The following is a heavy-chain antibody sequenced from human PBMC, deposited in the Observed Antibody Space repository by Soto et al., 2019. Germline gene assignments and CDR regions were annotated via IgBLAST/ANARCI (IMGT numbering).Heavy chain of an antibody. CDR3: AGDPDSHYNDSHASSYP. CDR2: IIPIIGII. J-gene: IGHJ5*02. Sequence: QVQLVQSGGEVKKPGSSVKVSWKASGGTFSTYIITWVRQAPGQGLEWMGRIIPIIGIINYAQKFQGRVTITADKFTGTAYMELTRLRSDDTAVDYCAGDPDSHYNDSHASSYPWGQGTLVTVSS. V-gene: IGHV1-69*08. D-gene: IGHD3-22*01. CDR1: GGTFSTYI.